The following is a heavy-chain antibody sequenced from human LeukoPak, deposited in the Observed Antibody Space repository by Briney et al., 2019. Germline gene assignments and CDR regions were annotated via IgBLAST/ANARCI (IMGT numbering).Heavy chain of an antibody. CDR3: AKATTGQIKQQLVSGY. D-gene: IGHD6-13*01. J-gene: IGHJ4*02. CDR1: GFTFSSYG. CDR2: ISYDGSNK. Sequence: GGSLRLSCAASGFTFSSYGMHWVRQAPGKGLEWVAVISYDGSNKYYADSVKGRFTISRGNSKNTLYLQMNSLRAEDTAVYYCAKATTGQIKQQLVSGYWGQGTLVTVSS. V-gene: IGHV3-30*18.